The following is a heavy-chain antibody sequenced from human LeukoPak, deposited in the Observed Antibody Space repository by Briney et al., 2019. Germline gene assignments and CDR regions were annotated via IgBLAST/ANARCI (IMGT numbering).Heavy chain of an antibody. D-gene: IGHD5-18*01. J-gene: IGHJ6*03. CDR3: AKSRGYSYGKKYYYYYYMDV. CDR2: ISGSGGST. CDR1: GFTFSSYA. Sequence: GGSLRLSCAASGFTFSSYAMSWVRQAPGKGLEWFSAISGSGGSTYYADSVKGRFTISRDNSKNTLYLQMNSLRAEDTAVYYCAKSRGYSYGKKYYYYYYMDVWGKGTTVTVSS. V-gene: IGHV3-23*01.